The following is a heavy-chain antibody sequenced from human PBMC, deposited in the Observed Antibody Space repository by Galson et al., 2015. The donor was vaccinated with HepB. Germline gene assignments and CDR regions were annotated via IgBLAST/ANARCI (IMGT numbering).Heavy chain of an antibody. D-gene: IGHD3-9*01. CDR1: GFTFSSYS. J-gene: IGHJ3*02. CDR3: ARDSQPTTYYDILTGYIIDAFDI. CDR2: ISSSSSYI. V-gene: IGHV3-21*01. Sequence: SLRLSCAASGFTFSSYSMNWVRQAPGKGLEWVSSISSSSSYIYYADSVKGRFTISRDNAKNSLYPQMNSLRAEDTAVYYCARDSQPTTYYDILTGYIIDAFDIWGQGTMVTVSS.